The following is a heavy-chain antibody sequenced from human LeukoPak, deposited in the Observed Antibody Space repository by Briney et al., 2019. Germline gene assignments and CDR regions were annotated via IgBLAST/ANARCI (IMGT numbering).Heavy chain of an antibody. CDR3: AKRTKSAWSTDAFDI. J-gene: IGHJ3*02. Sequence: GGSLRLSCAASGITFSSYAMSWVRQAPGKGLEWVSSITGSGSSTYYADSVKGRLTISRDNSKNTLYLQMDSLRAEDTAVYYCAKRTKSAWSTDAFDIWGQGTKVTVSS. V-gene: IGHV3-23*01. D-gene: IGHD6-19*01. CDR2: ITGSGSST. CDR1: GITFSSYA.